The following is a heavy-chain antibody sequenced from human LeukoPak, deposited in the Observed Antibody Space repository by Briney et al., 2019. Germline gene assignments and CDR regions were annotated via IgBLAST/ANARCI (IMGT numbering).Heavy chain of an antibody. D-gene: IGHD1-1*01. CDR2: ISSSSSTI. Sequence: PGGSLRLSCAASGFTFSSYSMNWVRQAPGKGLEWVSYISSSSSTIYYADSVKGRFTISRDNAKNSLYLQMNSLRAEDTAVYYCARCPSSRGYYYGMDVWGQGTTVTVSS. CDR3: ARCPSSRGYYYGMDV. V-gene: IGHV3-48*04. J-gene: IGHJ6*02. CDR1: GFTFSSYS.